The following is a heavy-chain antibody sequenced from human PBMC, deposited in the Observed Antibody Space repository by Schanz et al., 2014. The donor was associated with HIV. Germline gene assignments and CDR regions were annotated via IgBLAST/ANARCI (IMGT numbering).Heavy chain of an antibody. Sequence: EVQLLESGGGLVQPGGSLRLSCAGSGFTFSDYAMSWVRQAPGKGLEWVSGISDNGGSAFYADSVKGQFTISRDNFKNTLHLEMNSLRAEDTAVYYCTKEVPPDVWGQGTTVTVSS. CDR3: TKEVPPDV. CDR1: GFTFSDYA. J-gene: IGHJ6*02. V-gene: IGHV3-23*01. CDR2: ISDNGGSA. D-gene: IGHD1-1*01.